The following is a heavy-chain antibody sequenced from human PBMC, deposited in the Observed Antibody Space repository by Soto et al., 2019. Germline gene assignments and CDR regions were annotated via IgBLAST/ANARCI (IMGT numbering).Heavy chain of an antibody. Sequence: GGSLRLSCAASGFTFSSYGMHWVRQAPGKGLEWVAVISYDGSNKYYADSVKGRFTISRDNSKNTLYLQMNSLRAEDTAVYYCAKEGGAMIQRGEYFQHWGQGTLVTVSS. D-gene: IGHD3-22*01. V-gene: IGHV3-30*18. CDR2: ISYDGSNK. CDR1: GFTFSSYG. J-gene: IGHJ1*01. CDR3: AKEGGAMIQRGEYFQH.